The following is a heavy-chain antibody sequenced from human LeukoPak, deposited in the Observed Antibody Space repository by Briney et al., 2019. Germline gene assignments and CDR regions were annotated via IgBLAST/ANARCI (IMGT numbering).Heavy chain of an antibody. CDR3: ARDYAGYYYYYMDV. V-gene: IGHV3-53*01. Sequence: PGGSLRLSCAASGFTVSSNYMSWVRQAPGKGLEWVSVIYSGGRTYYADSVKGRFTISRDNSKNTLYLHMSSLRAEDTAVYYCARDYAGYYYYYMDVWGKGTTVTVSS. D-gene: IGHD3-16*01. CDR1: GFTVSSNY. CDR2: IYSGGRT. J-gene: IGHJ6*03.